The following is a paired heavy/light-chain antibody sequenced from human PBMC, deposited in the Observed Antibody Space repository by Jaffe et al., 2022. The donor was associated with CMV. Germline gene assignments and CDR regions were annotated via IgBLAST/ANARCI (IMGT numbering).Heavy chain of an antibody. D-gene: IGHD6-13*01. J-gene: IGHJ6*02. CDR3: ARGQVAADEYYYYGMDV. V-gene: IGHV3-74*01. CDR1: GFTFSSYW. CDR2: INSDGSST. Sequence: EVQLVESGGGLVQPGGSLRLSCAASGFTFSSYWMHWVRQAPGKGLVWVSRINSDGSSTSYADSVKGRFTISRDNAKNTLYLQMNSLRAEDTAVYYCARGQVAADEYYYYGMDVWGQGTTVTVSS.
Light chain of an antibody. J-gene: IGLJ3*02. Sequence: SYVLTQPPSVSVAPGKTARITCGGNNIGSKSVHWYQQKPGQAPVLVIYYDSDRPSGIPERFSGSNSGNTATLTISRVEAGDEADYYCQVWDSSSDHEVFGGGTKLTVL. V-gene: IGLV3-21*04. CDR1: NIGSKS. CDR2: YDS. CDR3: QVWDSSSDHEV.